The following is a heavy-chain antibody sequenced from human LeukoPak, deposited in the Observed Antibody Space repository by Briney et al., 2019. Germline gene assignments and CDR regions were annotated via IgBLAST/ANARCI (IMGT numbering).Heavy chain of an antibody. D-gene: IGHD2-15*01. CDR3: AGQDIVVVATATRAFDI. Sequence: GESLKISCTGSGYSFTSYWIAWVRQMPGKGLEWMGIIYPGDSDTRYSPSLQGQVTISSDKSISTAYLQWNNLKASDTAMYYCAGQDIVVVATATRAFDIWGQGTMVTVSS. CDR1: GYSFTSYW. J-gene: IGHJ3*02. V-gene: IGHV5-51*01. CDR2: IYPGDSDT.